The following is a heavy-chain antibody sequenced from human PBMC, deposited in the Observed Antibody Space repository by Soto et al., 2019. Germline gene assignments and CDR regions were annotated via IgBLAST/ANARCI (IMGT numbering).Heavy chain of an antibody. CDR2: IYYTGST. J-gene: IGHJ4*02. Sequence: PSETLSLSCTVAGGSISYFYWSWIRQPPGKGLECIGYIYYTGSTNYNSSLKSRVSISVDTSKNQFSLRLSSVTAADTAVYYCARHRYSAYDSLDYWGQGILVTVSS. CDR3: ARHRYSAYDSLDY. CDR1: GGSISYFY. V-gene: IGHV4-59*08. D-gene: IGHD5-12*01.